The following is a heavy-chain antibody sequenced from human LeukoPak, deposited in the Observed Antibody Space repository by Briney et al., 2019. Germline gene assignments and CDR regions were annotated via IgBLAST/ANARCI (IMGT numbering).Heavy chain of an antibody. D-gene: IGHD3-22*01. CDR1: GYSFTSYW. V-gene: IGHV5-51*01. CDR2: IYPGDSDT. Sequence: GESLKISCKGSGYSFTSYWIGWVRQMPGKGLEWMGIIYPGDSDTRYSPSFQGQVTISADKSISTAYLQWSSLKASASAMYYCASALGYYYDSSGYQPYYFDYWGQGTLVTVSS. CDR3: ASALGYYYDSSGYQPYYFDY. J-gene: IGHJ4*02.